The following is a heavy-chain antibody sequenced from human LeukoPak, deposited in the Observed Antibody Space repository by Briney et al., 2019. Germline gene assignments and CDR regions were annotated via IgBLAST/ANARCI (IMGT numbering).Heavy chain of an antibody. CDR1: GYSISSSNW. CDR2: IYYSGST. V-gene: IGHV4-28*01. J-gene: IGHJ4*02. Sequence: SETLSLTCAVSGYSISSSNWWGFIRQPPGKGLGWIGYIYYSGSTWYNPSLKSRVTMSVDTSKNQFSLRLSSVTAADTAVYYCARRGGNGDFDYWGQGTLVTVSS. D-gene: IGHD4-23*01. CDR3: ARRGGNGDFDY.